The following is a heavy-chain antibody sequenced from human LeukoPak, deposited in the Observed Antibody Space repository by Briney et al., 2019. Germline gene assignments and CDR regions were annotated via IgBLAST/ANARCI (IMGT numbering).Heavy chain of an antibody. J-gene: IGHJ4*02. CDR2: LRDSADNS. Sequence: GGSLRLSCAVSGFTFSTSLVSWVRHAPGGGMEWVSSLRDSADNSYYADSVKGRFTISRDNTKNTVFLQMNSVRAEDTATYFCAKARDSSGFPSSFDSWGQGTLVAVSS. V-gene: IGHV3-23*01. CDR1: GFTFSTSL. CDR3: AKARDSSGFPSSFDS. D-gene: IGHD3-22*01.